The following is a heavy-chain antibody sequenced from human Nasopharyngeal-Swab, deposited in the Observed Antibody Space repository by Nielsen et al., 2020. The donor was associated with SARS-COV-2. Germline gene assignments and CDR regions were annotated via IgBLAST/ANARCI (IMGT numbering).Heavy chain of an antibody. J-gene: IGHJ6*02. CDR2: IGGTGGST. CDR3: AKDRADIVVVPAAGYYYGMDV. D-gene: IGHD2-2*01. CDR1: GFTFSGYA. Sequence: GGSLRLSCAASGFTFSGYAMSWVRQAPGKGLEWVSAIGGTGGSTYYADSVKGQFTISRDNSKNTLYLQMNSLRAEDTAVYYCAKDRADIVVVPAAGYYYGMDVWGQGTTVTVSS. V-gene: IGHV3-23*01.